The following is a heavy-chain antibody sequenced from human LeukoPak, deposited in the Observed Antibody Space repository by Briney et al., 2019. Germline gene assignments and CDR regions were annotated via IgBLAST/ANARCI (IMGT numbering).Heavy chain of an antibody. CDR2: ISGLSTHI. CDR3: GRAFPPLRTSSAGDL. Sequence: PGGSLRLSCSASVFTFSDYDMNWVRQAPGEGLEWVSSISGLSTHIYYGDSVKGRFSISRDNAKNSVYLQMNSLGVEDTAIYYCGRAFPPLRTSSAGDLWGQGILVTVSS. CDR1: VFTFSDYD. V-gene: IGHV3-69-1*02. J-gene: IGHJ4*02. D-gene: IGHD3-16*01.